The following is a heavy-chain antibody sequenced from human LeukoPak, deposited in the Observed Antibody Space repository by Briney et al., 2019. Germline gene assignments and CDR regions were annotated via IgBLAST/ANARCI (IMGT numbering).Heavy chain of an antibody. CDR1: GLKLDDYA. Sequence: GGSLRLSCAPSGLKLDDYAMHWVRQRAGKGREWVSLFTWDGNDTYYADSVKRRFTISRDNSKSSLTLQMNSLRPEDTALYYCAKDNRDGFNPPHYFDHWGQGTLVTVSS. CDR3: AKDNRDGFNPPHYFDH. D-gene: IGHD5-24*01. CDR2: FTWDGNDT. J-gene: IGHJ4*02. V-gene: IGHV3-43D*03.